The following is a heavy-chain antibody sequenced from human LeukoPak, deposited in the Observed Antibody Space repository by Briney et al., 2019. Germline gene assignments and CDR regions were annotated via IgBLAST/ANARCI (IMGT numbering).Heavy chain of an antibody. V-gene: IGHV5-51*01. D-gene: IGHD5-24*01. J-gene: IGHJ4*02. CDR3: ARRRDGYNFDY. CDR2: IYPGDSDT. Sequence: GGSPEIPWKGFGYSLYRLWIGRVRPVPGEGPGGVGIIYPGDSDTRYSPSFQGQVTISADKSISTAYLQWSSLKASDTAMYYCARRRDGYNFDYWGQGTLVTVSS. CDR1: GYSLYRLW.